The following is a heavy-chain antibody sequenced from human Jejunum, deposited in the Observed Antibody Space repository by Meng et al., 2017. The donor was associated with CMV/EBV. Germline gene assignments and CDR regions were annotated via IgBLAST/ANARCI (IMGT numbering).Heavy chain of an antibody. Sequence: LSCAASGFPFGSYWMGWVRRGPGKGLEWVATIRVDGSDKYYVDSVEGRFTISRDNAKNSLYLQMNSLRAEGTAVYYCARGGGAADYWGQGTLVTVSS. J-gene: IGHJ4*02. CDR1: GFPFGSYW. CDR3: ARGGGAADY. D-gene: IGHD1-26*01. V-gene: IGHV3-7*01. CDR2: IRVDGSDK.